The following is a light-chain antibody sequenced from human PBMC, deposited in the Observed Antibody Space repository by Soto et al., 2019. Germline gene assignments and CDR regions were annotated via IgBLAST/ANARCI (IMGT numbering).Light chain of an antibody. CDR3: QQIYAAPVT. CDR1: QTIHNC. CDR2: GTS. J-gene: IGKJ1*01. Sequence: DIQMTQSPSSLSASVGDRVTITCRASQTIHNCLHWYQQKPGKAPKLLIYGTSNLQSGVPSRFSGSESGTDFILTISSLQPEDFATYYCQQIYAAPVTLGQGTKVEIK. V-gene: IGKV1-39*01.